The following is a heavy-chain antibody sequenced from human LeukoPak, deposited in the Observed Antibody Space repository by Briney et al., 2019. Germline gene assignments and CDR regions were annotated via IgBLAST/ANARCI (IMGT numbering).Heavy chain of an antibody. CDR2: ISTSGST. D-gene: IGHD6-13*01. CDR1: GGSISSNS. CDR3: ARGSSWFHY. V-gene: IGHV4-4*07. Sequence: SETLSLTCAVSGGSISSNSWTWIRQPAGEGLEWIGRISTSGSTYYNPSLKSRVTMSIDTSKNQFSLRLSSVTAADTAMYYCARGSSWFHYWGQGTLVTVSS. J-gene: IGHJ4*02.